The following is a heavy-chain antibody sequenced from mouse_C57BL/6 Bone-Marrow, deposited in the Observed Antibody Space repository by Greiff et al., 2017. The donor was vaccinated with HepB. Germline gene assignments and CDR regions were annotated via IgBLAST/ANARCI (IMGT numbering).Heavy chain of an antibody. V-gene: IGHV1-72*01. Sequence: VQLKEPGAELVKPGASVKLSCKASGYTFTSYWMHWVKQRPGRGLEWIGRIDPNSGGTKYNEKFKSKATLTVDKPSSTAYMQLSSLTSEDSAVYYCASRNWGGYFDVWGTGTTVTVSS. CDR2: IDPNSGGT. CDR1: GYTFTSYW. J-gene: IGHJ1*03. D-gene: IGHD4-1*01. CDR3: ASRNWGGYFDV.